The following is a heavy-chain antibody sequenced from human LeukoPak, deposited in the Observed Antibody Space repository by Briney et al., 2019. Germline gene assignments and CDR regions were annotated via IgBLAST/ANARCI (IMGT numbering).Heavy chain of an antibody. CDR2: ISAYNGNT. D-gene: IGHD2-2*02. V-gene: IGHV1-18*04. Sequence: ASVKVSCKTSGYTFTNYHIHWVRQAPGQGLEWMGWISAYNGNTNYAQKLQGRVTMTTDTSTSTAYMELRSLRSDDTAVYYCARVLPYCSSTSCYMSDAFDIWGQGTLVTVSS. CDR3: ARVLPYCSSTSCYMSDAFDI. J-gene: IGHJ3*02. CDR1: GYTFTNYH.